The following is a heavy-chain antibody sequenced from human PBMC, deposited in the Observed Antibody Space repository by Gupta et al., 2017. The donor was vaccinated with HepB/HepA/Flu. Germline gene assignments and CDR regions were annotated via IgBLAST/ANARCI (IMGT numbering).Heavy chain of an antibody. V-gene: IGHV3-7*04. D-gene: IGHD2-2*01. CDR2: INLVGSAQ. Sequence: MNWVRQAPGKGQGRLANINLVGSAQYYVDSLKGRFTLSSDNDENSVYLQMGSLSADDTATYYCARGYAWHCDSWGQGVLVTVSS. J-gene: IGHJ4*02. CDR3: ARGYAWHCDS.